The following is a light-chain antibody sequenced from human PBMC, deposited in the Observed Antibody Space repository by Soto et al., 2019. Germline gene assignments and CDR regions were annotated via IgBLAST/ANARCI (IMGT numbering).Light chain of an antibody. CDR2: GAS. V-gene: IGKV3-20*01. CDR1: QSVSSSY. J-gene: IGKJ5*01. CDR3: QQYGSSPRT. Sequence: EIVLTQSPGTLSLSPGERATLSCRASQSVSSSYLGWYQQKPGQAPGLLIYGASSRATGIPDRFSGSGSGTDFTLTISRLEPEDLAVYYCQQYGSSPRTFGQGTRLESK.